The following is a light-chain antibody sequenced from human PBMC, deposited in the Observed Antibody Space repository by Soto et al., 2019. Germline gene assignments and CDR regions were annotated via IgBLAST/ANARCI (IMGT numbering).Light chain of an antibody. CDR3: QQSYCTPPN. CDR2: SAS. V-gene: IGKV1-39*01. J-gene: IGKJ2*01. CDR1: RAINNY. Sequence: IPMTQSPSSLSASVGDRVTLTCRTSRAINNYVNWYQHHPGRVPKLLISSASILQAGVPSRFSAGGSRTHFALTISNLQPEDVATYYCQQSYCTPPNFGQGTKLEI.